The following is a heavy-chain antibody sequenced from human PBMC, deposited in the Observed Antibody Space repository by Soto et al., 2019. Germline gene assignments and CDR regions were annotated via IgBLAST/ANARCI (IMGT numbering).Heavy chain of an antibody. V-gene: IGHV4-31*03. D-gene: IGHD3-10*01. J-gene: IGHJ6*02. CDR3: ARDKGGELLTGSGMDV. CDR2: IYYSGST. Sequence: QVQLQESGPGLVKPSQTLSLTCTVSGGSISSGPYYWSWIRQVPGKGLEWIGYIYYSGSTDYNPSLTSRPTISLDTSKNQFSLKLSSVTAADTVVYYCARDKGGELLTGSGMDVWGQGTTVTVSS. CDR1: GGSISSGPYY.